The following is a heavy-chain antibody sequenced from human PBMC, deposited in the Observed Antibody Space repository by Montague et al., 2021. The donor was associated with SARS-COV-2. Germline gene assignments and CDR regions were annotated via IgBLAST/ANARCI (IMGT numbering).Heavy chain of an antibody. CDR2: ISSSGSTI. V-gene: IGHV3-48*03. CDR1: GFIFSSYE. D-gene: IGHD5-12*01. Sequence: SLRLSCPASGFIFSSYEMNWVRQAPGKGLEWVSYISSSGSTIYYXDSVKGRFTISRDNAKNSLYLQMNSLRAEDTAVYYCARGLPGLRARALFDYWGQGSLVTVSS. J-gene: IGHJ4*02. CDR3: ARGLPGLRARALFDY.